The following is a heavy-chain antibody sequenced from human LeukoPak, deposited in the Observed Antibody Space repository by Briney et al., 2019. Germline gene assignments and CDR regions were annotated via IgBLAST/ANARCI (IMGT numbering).Heavy chain of an antibody. Sequence: PGGSLRLSCAASGFTFSSYWMSWVRQAPGKGGERVANITQYGSENYYVDSVNGRFTISTDNAKNSLYLQMNSLRAEDTAVYYCARLTNEEFDYWGQGPLVPVSS. J-gene: IGHJ4*02. CDR2: ITQYGSEN. CDR1: GFTFSSYW. V-gene: IGHV3-7*01. D-gene: IGHD1-1*01. CDR3: ARLTNEEFDY.